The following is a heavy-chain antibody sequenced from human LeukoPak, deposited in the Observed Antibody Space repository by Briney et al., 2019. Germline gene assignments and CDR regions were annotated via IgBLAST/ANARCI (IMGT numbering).Heavy chain of an antibody. CDR2: IYHSGST. V-gene: IGHV4-38-2*02. J-gene: IGHJ3*02. Sequence: SETLSLTCTVSGYSISSGYYWGWIRQPPGKGLEWIGSIYHSGSTYYNPSLKSRVTISVDTSKNQFSLKLSSVTAADTAVYYCARAVFITGTTVYALDIWGQGTMVTVSS. CDR1: GYSISSGYY. CDR3: ARAVFITGTTVYALDI. D-gene: IGHD1-20*01.